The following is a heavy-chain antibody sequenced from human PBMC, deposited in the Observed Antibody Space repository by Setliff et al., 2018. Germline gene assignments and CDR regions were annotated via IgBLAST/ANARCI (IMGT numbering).Heavy chain of an antibody. D-gene: IGHD2-15*01. CDR1: GFTLSDYS. V-gene: IGHV3-7*01. CDR2: INQDGSGK. J-gene: IGHJ4*02. Sequence: GGSLRLSCATSGFTLSDYSMDWVRQSPGRGLEWVANINQDGSGKFYVDSVKGRFTISRDNAKNSLYLQMNSLRAEDTAVYYCARFACSGGSCYLSSSDYWGQGTLVTVSS. CDR3: ARFACSGGSCYLSSSDY.